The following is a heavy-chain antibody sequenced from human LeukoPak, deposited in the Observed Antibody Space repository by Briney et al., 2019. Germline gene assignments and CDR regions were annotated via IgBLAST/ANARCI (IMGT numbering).Heavy chain of an antibody. D-gene: IGHD5-18*01. Sequence: PGRSLRLSCAASGFTFDDYAMHWVRQAPGKGLEWVSGISWNSGSIGYADSVKGRFTISRDNAKNSLYLQMNSLRAEDTAVYYCASDTAMVTGIPIPFDYWGQGTLVTVSS. V-gene: IGHV3-9*01. CDR1: GFTFDDYA. J-gene: IGHJ4*02. CDR2: ISWNSGSI. CDR3: ASDTAMVTGIPIPFDY.